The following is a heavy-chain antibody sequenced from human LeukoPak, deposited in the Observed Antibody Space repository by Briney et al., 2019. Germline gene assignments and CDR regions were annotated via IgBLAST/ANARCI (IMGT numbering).Heavy chain of an antibody. V-gene: IGHV3-30*03. D-gene: IGHD1-26*01. CDR3: ARDSGAGWELPKYYFDY. J-gene: IGHJ4*02. CDR2: ISYDGSNK. Sequence: GGSLRLSCAASGFTFSSYGMHWVRQAPGKGLEWVAVISYDGSNKYYADSVKGRFTISRDNFKNTLYLQMNSLRAEDTAVYYCARDSGAGWELPKYYFDYWGQGTLVTVSS. CDR1: GFTFSSYG.